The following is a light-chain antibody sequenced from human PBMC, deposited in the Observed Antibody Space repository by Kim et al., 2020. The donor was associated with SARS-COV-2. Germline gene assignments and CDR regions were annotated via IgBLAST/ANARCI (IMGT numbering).Light chain of an antibody. V-gene: IGLV2-8*01. Sequence: GQSVTISCTGTSSDVGGDNHVSWYQQHPGKAPKLMIYEVSERPSGVPDRFSGSKSGNTASLTVSGLQAEDEADYYCSSYGGSDNLLFGGGTKLTVL. CDR1: SSDVGGDNH. CDR3: SSYGGSDNLL. CDR2: EVS. J-gene: IGLJ2*01.